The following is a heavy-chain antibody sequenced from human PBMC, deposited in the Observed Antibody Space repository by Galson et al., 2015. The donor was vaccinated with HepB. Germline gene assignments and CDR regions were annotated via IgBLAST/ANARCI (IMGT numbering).Heavy chain of an antibody. CDR3: ARGWPRDGYNYGGDY. V-gene: IGHV3-64D*06. D-gene: IGHD5-24*01. J-gene: IGHJ4*02. CDR1: GFTFSSYA. CDR2: ISSNGGST. Sequence: SLRLSCAASGFTFSSYAMHWVRQAPGKGLEYVSAISSNGGSTYYADSVKGRFTISRDNSKNTLYLQMSSLRAEDTAVYYCARGWPRDGYNYGGDYWGQGTLVTVSS.